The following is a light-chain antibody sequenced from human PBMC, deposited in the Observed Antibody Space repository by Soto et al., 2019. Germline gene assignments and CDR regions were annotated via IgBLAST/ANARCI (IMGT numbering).Light chain of an antibody. CDR3: QQYHNSPVT. Sequence: EIVVTQSPATLSVSPGERCTFSCMAIQSVSTRLAWYQHKSGQAPRLVMSRASTGASGIPHRFSGSGSGTDFTLTVNSLQSEDIAVYYCQQYHNSPVTFGGGTKVDIK. J-gene: IGKJ4*01. CDR1: QSVSTR. V-gene: IGKV3-15*01. CDR2: RAS.